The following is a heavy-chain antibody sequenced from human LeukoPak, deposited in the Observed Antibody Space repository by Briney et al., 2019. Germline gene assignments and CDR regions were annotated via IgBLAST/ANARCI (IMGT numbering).Heavy chain of an antibody. Sequence: SQTLSLTCTVPGGSISRGDYYWSWIRQPPGKGLEWLAYIYYSGSTYYIPSLMSRVTISVDTSKNQFSMKLSSVTAADTTVYYCARARYDFWSGLTHLDYWGQGTLVTVSS. D-gene: IGHD3-3*01. V-gene: IGHV4-30-4*08. J-gene: IGHJ4*02. CDR1: GGSISRGDYY. CDR3: ARARYDFWSGLTHLDY. CDR2: IYYSGST.